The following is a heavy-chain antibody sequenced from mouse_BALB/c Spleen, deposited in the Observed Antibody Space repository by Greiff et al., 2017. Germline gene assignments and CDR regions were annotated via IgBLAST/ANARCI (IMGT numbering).Heavy chain of an antibody. CDR2: IRSKSNNYAT. CDR3: VRHEEVRRYYAMDY. V-gene: IGHV10-1*02. J-gene: IGHJ4*01. Sequence: EVQRVESGGGLVQPKGSLKLSCAASGFTFNTYAMNWVRQAPGKGLEWVARIRSKSNNYATYYADSVKDRFTISRDDSQSMLYLQMNNLKTEDTAMYYCVRHEEVRRYYAMDYWGQGTSVTVSS. D-gene: IGHD2-14*01. CDR1: GFTFNTYA.